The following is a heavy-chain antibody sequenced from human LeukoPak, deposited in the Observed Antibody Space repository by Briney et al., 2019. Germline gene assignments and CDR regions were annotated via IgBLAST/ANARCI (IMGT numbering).Heavy chain of an antibody. CDR2: IYYSGRT. Sequence: SETLSLPCTVSGRSISRYYWSWIRQPPGKGLEGNGYIYYSGRTNYNPSLKRRVTMSVDTSKKQFSLKLRSVTAADSAVYYCARGVYIAAAQYGYWGQATLVTVSS. V-gene: IGHV4-59*01. CDR3: ARGVYIAAAQYGY. J-gene: IGHJ4*02. D-gene: IGHD6-13*01. CDR1: GRSISRYY.